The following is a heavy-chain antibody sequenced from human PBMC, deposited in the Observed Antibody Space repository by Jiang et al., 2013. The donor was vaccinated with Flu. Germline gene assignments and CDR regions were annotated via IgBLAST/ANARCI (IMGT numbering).Heavy chain of an antibody. V-gene: IGHV3-30*03. D-gene: IGHD4-17*01. J-gene: IGHJ4*02. CDR2: MSFDGSEI. CDR1: GFTFGSYG. Sequence: VQLVESGGGVVQPGRSLRLSCAASGFTFGSYGIHWVRQAPGKGLEWVAYMSFDGSEIQYAESVKGRFTVSRQNFKNTLFLQMVSLRREDTAVYYCARVWSDYALDYWGQG. CDR3: ARVWSDYALDY.